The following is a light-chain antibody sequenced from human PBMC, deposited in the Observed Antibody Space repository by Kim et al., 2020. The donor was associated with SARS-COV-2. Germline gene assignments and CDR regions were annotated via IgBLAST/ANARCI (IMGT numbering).Light chain of an antibody. CDR3: QQYNRWPPYI. CDR1: QSGGSN. Sequence: VSPGESGTLSGRASQSGGSNLAWYQQRPGQAPRLLSCGAFSRANGVPARFSGRGSGTEFTLTIRRPQSEDFAVYYCQQYNRWPPYIFGQGNKLEI. J-gene: IGKJ2*01. V-gene: IGKV3-15*01. CDR2: GAF.